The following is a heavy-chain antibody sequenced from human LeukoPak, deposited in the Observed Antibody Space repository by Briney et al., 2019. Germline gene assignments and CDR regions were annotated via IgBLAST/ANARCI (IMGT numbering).Heavy chain of an antibody. CDR2: IYWNDDK. D-gene: IGHD1-7*01. CDR3: AQKRRGWNSFYFDY. Sequence: SGPTLVKPTQTLTLTCTFSGFSLSTSGVGVGWIRQPPGKALEWLAPIYWNDDKRYSPSLKSRLTITKDTSKNQVVLTMTNMDPVDTATYYCAQKRRGWNSFYFDYWGQGTLVTVSS. CDR1: GFSLSTSGVG. V-gene: IGHV2-5*01. J-gene: IGHJ4*02.